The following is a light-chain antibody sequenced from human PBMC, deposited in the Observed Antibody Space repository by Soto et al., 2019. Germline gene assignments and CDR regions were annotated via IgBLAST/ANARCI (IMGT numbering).Light chain of an antibody. V-gene: IGKV3-20*01. CDR2: GAS. CDR1: QSLNSFY. Sequence: EIVLTQSPGTLSLSPGERAALSCRASQSLNSFYLAWYQQKPGQAPRLLIYGASRRATGIPDRFSGSGSGTDFTLTISRLEPEDFAVYYCHQYGSSPPFTFGQGTKLEIK. J-gene: IGKJ2*01. CDR3: HQYGSSPPFT.